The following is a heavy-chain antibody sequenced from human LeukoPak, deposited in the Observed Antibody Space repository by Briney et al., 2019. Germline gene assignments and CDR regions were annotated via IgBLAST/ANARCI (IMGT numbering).Heavy chain of an antibody. CDR2: INPNSGGT. J-gene: IGHJ4*02. Sequence: ASVTVSCKASGYTFTVYYIHWVRQAPGQGLEWMGWINPNSGGTNYAQNFQGRVTITRDTSIGTAYMEESRLRVDDAAVYYCAKGGSAWDNPFDYWGQGTLVTVSS. V-gene: IGHV1-2*02. CDR3: AKGGSAWDNPFDY. CDR1: GYTFTVYY. D-gene: IGHD6-19*01.